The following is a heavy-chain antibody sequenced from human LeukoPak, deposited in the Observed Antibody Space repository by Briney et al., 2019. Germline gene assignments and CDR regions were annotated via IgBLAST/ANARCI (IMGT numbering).Heavy chain of an antibody. J-gene: IGHJ6*03. CDR1: GGSISSGSYH. D-gene: IGHD2-15*01. V-gene: IGHV4-61*02. CDR2: IYTSGST. CDR3: ASFYCSGGSCYQYYYYYYMDV. Sequence: PSQTLSLTCTVSGGSISSGSYHWSWIRQPAGKGLEWIGRIYTSGSTKYNPSLKSRVTISVDTSKNQFSLKLSSVTAADTAVYYCASFYCSGGSCYQYYYYYYMDVWGKGTTVTISS.